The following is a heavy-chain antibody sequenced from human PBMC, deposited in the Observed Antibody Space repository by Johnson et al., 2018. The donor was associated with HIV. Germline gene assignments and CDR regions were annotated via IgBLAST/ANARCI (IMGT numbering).Heavy chain of an antibody. V-gene: IGHV3-11*04. D-gene: IGHD7-27*01. Sequence: QVQLVESGGGLIQPGGSLRLSCAASGFTVSSNYMSWIRQAPGQGLEWVSYISSSGSTIYYADSVKGRVTISRDNAKHSLYRQMTSLSAEDTAVYYCASRTGWDAFDIWGQGTRVTVAS. J-gene: IGHJ3*02. CDR2: ISSSGSTI. CDR3: ASRTGWDAFDI. CDR1: GFTVSSNY.